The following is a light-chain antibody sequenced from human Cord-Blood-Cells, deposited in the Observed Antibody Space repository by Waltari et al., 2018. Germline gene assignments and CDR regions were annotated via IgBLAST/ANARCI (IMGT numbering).Light chain of an antibody. V-gene: IGLV2-14*01. J-gene: IGLJ1*01. CDR1: SSDVGGYNY. Sequence: QSALTQTASVSGSPGQSITIPGTGTSSDVGGYNYASWYQQPPGKAPKLMIYDVSNRPSGVSNRFAGSKSGNAASLTISGLQAEDEADYYCSSYTSSSTLYVFGTGTKVTVL. CDR3: SSYTSSSTLYV. CDR2: DVS.